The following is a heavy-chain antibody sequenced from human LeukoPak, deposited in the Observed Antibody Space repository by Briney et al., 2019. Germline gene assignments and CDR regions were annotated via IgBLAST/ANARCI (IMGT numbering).Heavy chain of an antibody. CDR3: ARDRGYFYDQLDY. CDR2: ISVSGGVR. CDR1: GYPFSSYS. Sequence: PGGSLRLSCVASGYPFSSYSMNWIRQAPGKGQGWVSYISVSGGVRSYADPVKGRFTISRDDARNSLYLQMNSLKDEDTAVYYCARDRGYFYDQLDYWGQGTLVTVSS. J-gene: IGHJ4*02. D-gene: IGHD2/OR15-2a*01. V-gene: IGHV3-48*02.